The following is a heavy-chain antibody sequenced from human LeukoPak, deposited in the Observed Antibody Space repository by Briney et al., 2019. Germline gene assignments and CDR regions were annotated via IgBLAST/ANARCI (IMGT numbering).Heavy chain of an antibody. V-gene: IGHV3-30*04. J-gene: IGHJ4*02. CDR2: ISYDGSNK. D-gene: IGHD3-10*01. Sequence: GGSLRLSCAASGFTFSSYAMHWVRQAPGKGLEWVAVISYDGSNKYYADSVKGRFTISRDNSKNTLYLQMNSLRAEDTAVYYCAFAFSGAGGYWGQGTLVTVSS. CDR3: AFAFSGAGGY. CDR1: GFTFSSYA.